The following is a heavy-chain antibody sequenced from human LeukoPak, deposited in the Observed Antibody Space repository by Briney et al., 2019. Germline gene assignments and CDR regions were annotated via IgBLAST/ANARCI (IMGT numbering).Heavy chain of an antibody. D-gene: IGHD4/OR15-4a*01. V-gene: IGHV1-2*02. CDR2: SDPNTGDT. J-gene: IGHJ3*02. CDR3: ARGRTMDGSTPPLEI. Sequence: GASVKGSCKASGYTFTNYYMHWVRQAPGQGLEWMGWSDPNTGDTNYSQNIQGRATMTRDTSIDTAYMEFTSLGSDDTAVYSCARGRTMDGSTPPLEIWGQGTMVTVSS. CDR1: GYTFTNYY.